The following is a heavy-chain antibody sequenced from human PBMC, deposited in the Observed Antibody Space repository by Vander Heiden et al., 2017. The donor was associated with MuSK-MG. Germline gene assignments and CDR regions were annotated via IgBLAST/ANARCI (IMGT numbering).Heavy chain of an antibody. V-gene: IGHV1-69*10. J-gene: IGHJ4*02. D-gene: IGHD6-13*01. CDR3: ARDSGVGIAAG. CDR1: GGTFSSYA. Sequence: QVQLVQSGAEVKKPGSSVKVSCKASGGTFSSYAISWVRQAPGQGLEWMGGIIPIIGIANYAQKFQGRVTITADKSTSTAYMEMSRMRSEDTAVYYCARDSGVGIAAGWGQGTLVTVYS. CDR2: IIPIIGIA.